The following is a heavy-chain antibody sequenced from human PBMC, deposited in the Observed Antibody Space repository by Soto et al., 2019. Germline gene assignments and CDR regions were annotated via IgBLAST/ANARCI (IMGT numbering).Heavy chain of an antibody. V-gene: IGHV1-2*04. CDR1: GYTFTGYY. CDR3: ARDMTTVTTGSHLDAFDI. D-gene: IGHD4-17*01. Sequence: ASVKVSCKASGYTFTGYYMHWVRQAPGQGLEWMGWINPNSGGTNYAQKFQGWVTMTRDTSISTAYMELSRLRSDDTAVYYCARDMTTVTTGSHLDAFDIWGQGTMDTVSS. J-gene: IGHJ3*02. CDR2: INPNSGGT.